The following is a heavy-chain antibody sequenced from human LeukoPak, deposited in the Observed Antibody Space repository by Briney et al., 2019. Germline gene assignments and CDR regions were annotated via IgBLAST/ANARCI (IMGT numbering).Heavy chain of an antibody. D-gene: IGHD2-2*01. Sequence: ASLKVSCKASGYTFTGYYMHWVRQAPGQGLEWMGWINPNSGGTNYAQKFQGRVTMTRDTSISTAYMELSRLRSDDTAVYYCASAPDIVVVPAAISSRKNSYYYYGMDVWGQGTTVTVSS. CDR3: ASAPDIVVVPAAISSRKNSYYYYGMDV. J-gene: IGHJ6*02. CDR1: GYTFTGYY. CDR2: INPNSGGT. V-gene: IGHV1-2*02.